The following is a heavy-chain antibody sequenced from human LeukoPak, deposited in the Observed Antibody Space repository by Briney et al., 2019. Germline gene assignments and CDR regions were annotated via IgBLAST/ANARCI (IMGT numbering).Heavy chain of an antibody. D-gene: IGHD1-26*01. V-gene: IGHV3-21*01. CDR1: GFTFSSYA. CDR3: ARDISDDY. J-gene: IGHJ4*02. CDR2: ISSSSTYM. Sequence: PGRSLRLSCAASGFTFSSYAMHWVRQAPGRGLEWVSCISSSSTYMLYADSAKGRFTISRDNAKNSLYLQMNSLRAEDTAVYYCARDISDDYWGQGTLVTVSS.